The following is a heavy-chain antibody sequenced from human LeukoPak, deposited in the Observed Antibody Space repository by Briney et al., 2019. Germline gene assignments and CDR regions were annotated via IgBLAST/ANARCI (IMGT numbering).Heavy chain of an antibody. Sequence: PGGSLRLSCAASGFTFCSYGMHWVRQAPGKGLEWVAFIRYDGSNKYYADSVKGRFTISRDNSKNTLYLQMNSLRAEDTAVYYCAAMVRGVIRNWFDPWGQGTLVTVSS. D-gene: IGHD3-10*01. CDR1: GFTFCSYG. CDR3: AAMVRGVIRNWFDP. CDR2: IRYDGSNK. J-gene: IGHJ5*02. V-gene: IGHV3-30*02.